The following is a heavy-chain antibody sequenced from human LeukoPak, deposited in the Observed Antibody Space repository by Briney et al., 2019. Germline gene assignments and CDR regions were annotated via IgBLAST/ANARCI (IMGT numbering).Heavy chain of an antibody. CDR2: IKQDGSEK. V-gene: IGHV3-7*01. Sequence: GGSLRPSCAASGFTFSDQYRSWIRQAPAKGLEWVANIKQDGSEKYYVDSVKGRFTSSRDNAKNSLYLQMNSLRAEDTAVYYCAREGSDWNYYYYMDVWGKGTTVTISS. CDR1: GFTFSDQY. CDR3: AREGSDWNYYYYMDV. D-gene: IGHD6-19*01. J-gene: IGHJ6*03.